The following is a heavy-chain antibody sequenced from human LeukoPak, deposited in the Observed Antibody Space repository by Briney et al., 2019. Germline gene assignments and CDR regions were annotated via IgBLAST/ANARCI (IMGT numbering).Heavy chain of an antibody. V-gene: IGHV3-9*01. D-gene: IGHD5-18*01. CDR3: AKGDLARIQLWSPFDY. CDR1: GFTFDDYA. Sequence: PGGSLRLSCAASGFTFDDYAMHWVRQAPGQGLEWVSGINWNSGNIGYADSVKGRFTISRDNAKNSLYLQMNSLRAEDTALYYCAKGDLARIQLWSPFDYWGQGTLVTVSS. CDR2: INWNSGNI. J-gene: IGHJ4*02.